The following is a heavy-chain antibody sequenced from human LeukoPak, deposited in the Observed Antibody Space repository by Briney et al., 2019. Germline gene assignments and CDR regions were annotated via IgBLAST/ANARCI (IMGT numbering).Heavy chain of an antibody. V-gene: IGHV4-31*03. J-gene: IGHJ3*02. D-gene: IGHD6-13*01. CDR2: IYYSGST. Sequence: SETLSLTCTVSGGSISSGGYYWSWIRQHPGKGLEWIGYIYYSGSTYYNPSLKSRVTISVDTSKNQFSLKLSSVTAADTAVYYCSAAGPHDALDIWGQGTMVTVSS. CDR1: GGSISSGGYY. CDR3: SAAGPHDALDI.